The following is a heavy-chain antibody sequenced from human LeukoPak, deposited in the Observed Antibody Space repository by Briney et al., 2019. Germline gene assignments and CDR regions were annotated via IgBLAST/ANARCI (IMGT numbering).Heavy chain of an antibody. D-gene: IGHD3-3*01. Sequence: PSETLSLTCNVSGGFMSSSSYYWGWIRQPPGKGLEWIGNIYFSGRTYTNPSLKSRVTMSVDTSKNQFSLKLSSVTAEDTAVYYCARHYDFWSGYYWNYWGQGTLVTVSS. V-gene: IGHV4-39*01. CDR3: ARHYDFWSGYYWNY. CDR2: IYFSGRT. J-gene: IGHJ4*02. CDR1: GGFMSSSSYY.